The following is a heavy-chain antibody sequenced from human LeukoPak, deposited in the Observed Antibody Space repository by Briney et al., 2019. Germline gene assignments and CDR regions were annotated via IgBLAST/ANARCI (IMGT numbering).Heavy chain of an antibody. Sequence: GGSLRLSCAASGFTFDDYTMHWVRQAPGKGLEWVSLISWDGGSTYYADSVKGRFTISRDNSKNSLYLQMNIMRTEDTALYYCAKAPGGEMAIDYWGQGTLVTVSS. CDR2: ISWDGGST. CDR1: GFTFDDYT. CDR3: AKAPGGEMAIDY. V-gene: IGHV3-43*01. D-gene: IGHD5-24*01. J-gene: IGHJ4*02.